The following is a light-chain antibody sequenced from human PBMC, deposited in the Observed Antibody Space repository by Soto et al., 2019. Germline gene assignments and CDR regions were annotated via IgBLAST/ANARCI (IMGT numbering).Light chain of an antibody. CDR1: QNVRSGY. J-gene: IGKJ2*01. V-gene: IGKV3-20*01. CDR2: GAS. Sequence: EIVLTQSPGTLSLSPGERDTLSCRASQNVRSGYLAWYQQKPGQAPRLLIYGASSRATGIPDRFSGSGSGTDFTLTISRLEPEDFAVYYCQQYVNSPYTFGQGTKLEIK. CDR3: QQYVNSPYT.